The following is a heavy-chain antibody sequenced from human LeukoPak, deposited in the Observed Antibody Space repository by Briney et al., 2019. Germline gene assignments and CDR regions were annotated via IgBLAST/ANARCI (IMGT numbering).Heavy chain of an antibody. V-gene: IGHV3-33*01. Sequence: GRSLRLSCAASGFTFSSYGMHWVRQAPGKGLVWVAVIWYDGSNKYYADSVKGRFTISRDNSKNTLYLQMTSLRAETPAVYSGRGGRAGNPDSRGQGNLVTVSS. CDR1: GFTFSSYG. D-gene: IGHD2-15*01. CDR2: IWYDGSNK. J-gene: IGHJ4*02. CDR3: RGGRAGNPDS.